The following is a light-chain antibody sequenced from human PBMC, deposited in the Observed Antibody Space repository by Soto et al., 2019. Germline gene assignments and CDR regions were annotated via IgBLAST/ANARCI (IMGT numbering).Light chain of an antibody. CDR2: HAS. CDR3: QQYNSYS. V-gene: IGKV1-5*01. Sequence: IQLTQSPSNLPASVGDRVTLTCRASQSISNWLAWYQQKPGTAPKLLIYHASILETAVPSRFSVNGSGTEFTLTISSLQPGDFATYYCQQYNSYSFGQGSRVEIK. CDR1: QSISNW. J-gene: IGKJ1*01.